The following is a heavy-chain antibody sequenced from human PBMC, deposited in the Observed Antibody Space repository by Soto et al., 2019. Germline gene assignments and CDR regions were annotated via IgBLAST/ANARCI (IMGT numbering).Heavy chain of an antibody. CDR2: IRSKDYGGTT. D-gene: IGHD5-18*01. CDR1: GFTFGDYS. V-gene: IGHV3-49*04. Sequence: GGSLRLSCTASGFTFGDYSMSWVRQAPGKGLEWVGFIRSKDYGGTTEYAASVKGRFTIPRDDSKSIAYLQMNSLKTEDTAVYYCTRDLGRWIKLWLLDYWGQGTLVTVSS. J-gene: IGHJ4*02. CDR3: TRDLGRWIKLWLLDY.